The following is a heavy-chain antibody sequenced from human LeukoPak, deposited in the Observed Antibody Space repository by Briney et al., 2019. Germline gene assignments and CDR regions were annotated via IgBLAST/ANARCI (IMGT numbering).Heavy chain of an antibody. CDR1: GGSISSYY. Sequence: SETLSLTCTVSGGSISSYYWSWIRQPPGKGLEWIGYIYYSGSTNYNPSLKSRVTISVDTSKNQFSLKLSSVTAADTAVYYCARYGYCSGGSCSTQYYYYYYYMDVWGKGTTVTVSS. J-gene: IGHJ6*03. CDR3: ARYGYCSGGSCSTQYYYYYYYMDV. V-gene: IGHV4-59*12. CDR2: IYYSGST. D-gene: IGHD2-15*01.